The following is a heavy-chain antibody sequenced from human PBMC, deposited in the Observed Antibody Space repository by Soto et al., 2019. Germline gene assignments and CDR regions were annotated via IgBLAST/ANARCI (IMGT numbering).Heavy chain of an antibody. CDR1: GGSISSYY. V-gene: IGHV4-59*01. D-gene: IGHD5-12*01. CDR2: IYYSGST. Sequence: PSETLSLTCTVSGGSISSYYWSWIRQPPGKGLEWIGYIYYSGSTNYNPSLKSRVTISVDTSKNQFSLKLSSVTAADTAVYYCARDLGGSRFDYWGQGTLVTVSS. CDR3: ARDLGGSRFDY. J-gene: IGHJ4*02.